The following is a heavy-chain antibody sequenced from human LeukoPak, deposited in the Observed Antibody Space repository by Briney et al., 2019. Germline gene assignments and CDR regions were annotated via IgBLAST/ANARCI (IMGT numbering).Heavy chain of an antibody. CDR3: ASTYYDFWSGYHNWFDP. J-gene: IGHJ5*02. CDR1: GGSFSGYY. Sequence: SETLSLICAVYGGSFSGYYWSWIRQHPGKGLEWIGYIYYSGSTYYNPSLKSRVTISVDTSKNQFSLKLSSVTAADTAVYYCASTYYDFWSGYHNWFDPWGQGTLVTVSS. V-gene: IGHV4-31*11. D-gene: IGHD3-3*01. CDR2: IYYSGST.